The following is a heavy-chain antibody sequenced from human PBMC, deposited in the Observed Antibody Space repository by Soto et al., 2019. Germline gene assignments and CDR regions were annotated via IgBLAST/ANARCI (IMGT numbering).Heavy chain of an antibody. D-gene: IGHD1-7*01. J-gene: IGHJ4*02. Sequence: GGSLRLSCAASGFTFSNAWMNWVRQAPGKGLEWVGRIKSKTDGGTTDYAAPVKGRFTISRDDSKDTLYLQMNSLKTEDTAVYYFTTGYKEKRNYRQDYWGQGTLVIV. CDR3: TTGYKEKRNYRQDY. V-gene: IGHV3-15*07. CDR2: IKSKTDGGTT. CDR1: GFTFSNAW.